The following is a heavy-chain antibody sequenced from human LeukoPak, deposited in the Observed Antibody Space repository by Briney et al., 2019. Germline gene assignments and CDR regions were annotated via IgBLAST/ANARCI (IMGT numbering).Heavy chain of an antibody. V-gene: IGHV3-23*01. D-gene: IGHD3-3*01. Sequence: GGSLRLSCAASGFSFSNYAVSWVRQAPGKRLEWVSAIGGDGGTTYYADPVKGRFTIARDNSKNTLYLQMNSLRAEDTAIYYCARDNTYSDFWSGYSAYDYWGQGILVTVSS. CDR1: GFSFSNYA. CDR2: IGGDGGTT. CDR3: ARDNTYSDFWSGYSAYDY. J-gene: IGHJ4*02.